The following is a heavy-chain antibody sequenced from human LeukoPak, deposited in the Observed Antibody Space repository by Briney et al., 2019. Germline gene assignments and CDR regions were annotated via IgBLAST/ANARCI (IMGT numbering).Heavy chain of an antibody. Sequence: GASVTVSCKASGYTFTGYYMHWVRQAPGQGLEWMGWINPNSGGTNYAQKFQGRVTMTRDTSISTAYMELSRLRSDDTAVYYCARDLADIVVVPAAMGFDPWGQGTLVTVSS. CDR3: ARDLADIVVVPAAMGFDP. V-gene: IGHV1-2*02. D-gene: IGHD2-2*01. CDR1: GYTFTGYY. J-gene: IGHJ5*02. CDR2: INPNSGGT.